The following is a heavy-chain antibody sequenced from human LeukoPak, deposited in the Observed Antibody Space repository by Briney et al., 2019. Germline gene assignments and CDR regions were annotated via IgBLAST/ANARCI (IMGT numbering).Heavy chain of an antibody. CDR1: GESLNSYY. J-gene: IGHJ4*02. CDR2: IYESGST. CDR3: ARGAWATRLGS. Sequence: SETLSLTCAVYGESLNSYYWSWIRQPPGKGLEWIGEIYESGSTEYNPSLKSRVTISMVPSKQQFSLSLTSVTAADTAVYYCARGAWATRLGSCGLGTPVIVSS. V-gene: IGHV4-34*01. D-gene: IGHD2-15*01.